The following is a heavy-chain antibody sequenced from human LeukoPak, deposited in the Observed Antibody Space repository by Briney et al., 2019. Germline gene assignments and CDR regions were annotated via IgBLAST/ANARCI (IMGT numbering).Heavy chain of an antibody. Sequence: PSETLSLTCTVSGYSIRSGFYWGWIRQPPGKGLEWIGNIYHSGITYYTPSLKSRVTISVDTSKNQFYLKLSSVTAADTAVYYCAREDITMVRGVKSRYMDVWGKGTTVTVSS. CDR1: GYSIRSGFY. J-gene: IGHJ6*03. CDR2: IYHSGIT. V-gene: IGHV4-38-2*02. D-gene: IGHD3-10*01. CDR3: AREDITMVRGVKSRYMDV.